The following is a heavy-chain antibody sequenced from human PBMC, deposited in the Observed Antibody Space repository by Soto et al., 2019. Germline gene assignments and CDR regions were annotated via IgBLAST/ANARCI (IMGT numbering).Heavy chain of an antibody. CDR1: GFPFRNYT. J-gene: IGHJ4*02. CDR2: ITSNGGST. D-gene: IGHD6-13*01. V-gene: IGHV3-64*01. CDR3: ARLNPIAAAFDY. Sequence: RSLSCAASGFPFRNYTMNWVRQAPGKGLEYVSTITSNGGSTYYANSVKGRFTISRDNSKNTLYLQMGSLRAEDMALYYCARLNPIAAAFDYWGQGTLVTVSS.